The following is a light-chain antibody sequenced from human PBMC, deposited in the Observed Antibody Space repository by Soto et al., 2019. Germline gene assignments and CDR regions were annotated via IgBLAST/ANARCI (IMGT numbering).Light chain of an antibody. Sequence: ERVMTQSPATLSVSPGERATLSCRASQSVSSNLAWYQHKSGQAPRLLIYGASTRATGIPASFSGSGSGTEFTLTISGLQSEDFAVYYCQQYDSWPPSFGPVTNVEIK. CDR2: GAS. CDR1: QSVSSN. V-gene: IGKV3-15*01. CDR3: QQYDSWPPS. J-gene: IGKJ3*01.